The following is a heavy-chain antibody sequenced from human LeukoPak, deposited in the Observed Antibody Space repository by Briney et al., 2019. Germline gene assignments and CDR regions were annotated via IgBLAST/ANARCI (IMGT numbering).Heavy chain of an antibody. CDR1: GFTFDDYG. J-gene: IGHJ4*02. D-gene: IGHD3-22*01. Sequence: PGGSLRLSCAASGFTFDDYGMSWVRQAPGKGLEWVSGVNWNGGSTGYADSVKGRFTISRDNAKNSLYLQMNSLRAEDTAVYYCARDPIETYYYDSSGPQEGYWGQGTLVTVSS. CDR2: VNWNGGST. CDR3: ARDPIETYYYDSSGPQEGY. V-gene: IGHV3-20*04.